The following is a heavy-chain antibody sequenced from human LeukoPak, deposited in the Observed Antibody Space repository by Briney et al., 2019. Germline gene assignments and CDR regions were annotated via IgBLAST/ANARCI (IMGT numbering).Heavy chain of an antibody. CDR1: GFTFDDYG. CDR2: MNSDGSST. Sequence: GGSLRLSCAASGFTFDDYGMSWVRQAPGTGLVWVSRMNSDGSSTTYADSVKGRFTISRDNAKNTLFLQMNGLRAEDTALYYCARTEGYYDSSGYGDAFDIWGQGTMVTVSS. D-gene: IGHD3-22*01. CDR3: ARTEGYYDSSGYGDAFDI. J-gene: IGHJ3*02. V-gene: IGHV3-74*03.